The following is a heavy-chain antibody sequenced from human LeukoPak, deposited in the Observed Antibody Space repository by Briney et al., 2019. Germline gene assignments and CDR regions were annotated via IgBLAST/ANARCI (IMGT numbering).Heavy chain of an antibody. D-gene: IGHD2-15*01. CDR1: GFTFSSYW. J-gene: IGHJ4*02. CDR3: ARSGLNRFDY. Sequence: GGSLRLSCAASGFTFSSYWMRWVRQAPGKGLECISGFSGSGGSTYYADSVKGRFTISRDNSKNTLYLQMNSLRAEDTAAYYCARSGLNRFDYWGQGTLVTVSS. V-gene: IGHV3-23*01. CDR2: FSGSGGST.